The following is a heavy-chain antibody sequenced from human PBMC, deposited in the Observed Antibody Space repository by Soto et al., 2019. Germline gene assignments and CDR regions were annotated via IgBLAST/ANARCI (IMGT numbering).Heavy chain of an antibody. Sequence: QVQLVQSGAEVKKPGASVKVSCKASGYTFTSYAMHWVRQAPGQRLEWMGWINAGNGNTKYSQKFQVRVTITRDTSASTAYMELSSLRSEDTAVYYCARGDSSGWYHYWGQGTLVTVSS. D-gene: IGHD6-19*01. CDR3: ARGDSSGWYHY. J-gene: IGHJ4*02. V-gene: IGHV1-3*01. CDR1: GYTFTSYA. CDR2: INAGNGNT.